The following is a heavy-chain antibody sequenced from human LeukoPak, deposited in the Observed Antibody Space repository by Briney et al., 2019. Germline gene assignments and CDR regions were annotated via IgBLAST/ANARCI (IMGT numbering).Heavy chain of an antibody. CDR3: AKAINYYDVGSNFDY. CDR1: GFTFTNYA. D-gene: IGHD3-22*01. V-gene: IGHV3-23*01. CDR2: ISGGGGST. J-gene: IGHJ4*02. Sequence: GGSLRLSCAASGFTFTNYAMSWVRQAPGKGLEWVSGISGGGGSTYYADSVKGRFTISKDNSKNTLYLQMNSLRAEDTAVYYCAKAINYYDVGSNFDYWGQGTLVTVSS.